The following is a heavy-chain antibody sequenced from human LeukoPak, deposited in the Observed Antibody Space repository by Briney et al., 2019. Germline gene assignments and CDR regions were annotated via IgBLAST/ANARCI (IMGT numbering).Heavy chain of an antibody. CDR3: ARRVGGSPSDENWFDP. Sequence: GESLKISCKGSGYSFTSYWIGWVRQMPGKGLEWMGIIYPGDSDTRYSPSFQGQVTISADKSISTAYLQWSSLKASDTAMYYCARRVGGSPSDENWFDPWGQGTLVTVSS. V-gene: IGHV5-51*01. CDR1: GYSFTSYW. CDR2: IYPGDSDT. D-gene: IGHD6-6*01. J-gene: IGHJ5*02.